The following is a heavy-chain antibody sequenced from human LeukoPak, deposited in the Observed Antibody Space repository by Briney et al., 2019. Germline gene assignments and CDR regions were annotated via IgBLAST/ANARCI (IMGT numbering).Heavy chain of an antibody. Sequence: SVKVSCKASGGTFSSYAISWVRQAPGQGLEWMGRIIPILGIANYAQKFQGRVTITADKSTSTAYMELSSLRSEDTAVYYCARGGYGDNHYYYYYMDVWGKGTTVTVSS. V-gene: IGHV1-69*04. CDR3: ARGGYGDNHYYYYYMDV. D-gene: IGHD4-17*01. CDR2: IIPILGIA. CDR1: GGTFSSYA. J-gene: IGHJ6*03.